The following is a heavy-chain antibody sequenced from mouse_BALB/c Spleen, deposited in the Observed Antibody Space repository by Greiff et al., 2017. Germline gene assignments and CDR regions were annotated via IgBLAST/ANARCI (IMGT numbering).Heavy chain of an antibody. D-gene: IGHD4-1*01. CDR3: ARGPLGLWFAY. J-gene: IGHJ3*01. V-gene: IGHV1-87*01. Sequence: VQLQQSGAELAKPGASVKMSCKASGYTFTSYWMQWVKQRPGQGLEWIGAIYPGDGDTRYTQKFKGKATLTADKSSSTAYMQLSSLASEDSAVYYCARGPLGLWFAYWGQGTLVTVSA. CDR2: IYPGDGDT. CDR1: GYTFTSYW.